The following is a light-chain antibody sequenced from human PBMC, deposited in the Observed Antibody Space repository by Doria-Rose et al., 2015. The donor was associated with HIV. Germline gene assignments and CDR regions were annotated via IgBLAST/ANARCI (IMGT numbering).Light chain of an antibody. CDR2: DGS. V-gene: IGKV3-20*01. CDR1: QSFSSTY. Sequence: EIVMTQSPGTLSLSPGERATLSCRASQSFSSTYLAWYQQKPGQAPSLLIYDGSTRATGIPDRFSASGPGTDFTLTINRLEPEDFALYYCHQYGTSWTSGQGTKVEI. J-gene: IGKJ1*01. CDR3: HQYGTSWT.